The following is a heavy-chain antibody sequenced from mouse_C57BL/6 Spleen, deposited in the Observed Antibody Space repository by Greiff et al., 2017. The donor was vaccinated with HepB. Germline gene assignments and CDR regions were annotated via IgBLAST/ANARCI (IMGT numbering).Heavy chain of an antibody. Sequence: EVKLEESGAELVRPGASVKLSCTASGFNIKDYCMHWVKQRPEQGLEWIGRIDPEDGDTEYAPKFQGKATMTADTSSNTAYLHLSSLTSEDTAVYYCTTDYYETGYAMDYWGQGTSVTVSP. CDR1: GFNIKDYC. V-gene: IGHV14-1*01. CDR2: IDPEDGDT. J-gene: IGHJ4*01. CDR3: TTDYYETGYAMDY. D-gene: IGHD2-4*01.